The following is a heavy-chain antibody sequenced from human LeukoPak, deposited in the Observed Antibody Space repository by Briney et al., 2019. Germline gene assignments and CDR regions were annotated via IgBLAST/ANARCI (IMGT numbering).Heavy chain of an antibody. CDR2: TNPNSGGT. CDR3: ARDLTIRIAARPDVWWFDP. CDR1: GYTFTGYY. V-gene: IGHV1-2*02. D-gene: IGHD6-6*01. Sequence: ASVKVSCKASGYTFTGYYMHWVRQAPGQGLAWMGWTNPNSGGTNYAQKFQGRVTMTRDTSSSTAYMELSRLRSDDTAVYYCARDLTIRIAARPDVWWFDPWGQGTLVTVSS. J-gene: IGHJ5*02.